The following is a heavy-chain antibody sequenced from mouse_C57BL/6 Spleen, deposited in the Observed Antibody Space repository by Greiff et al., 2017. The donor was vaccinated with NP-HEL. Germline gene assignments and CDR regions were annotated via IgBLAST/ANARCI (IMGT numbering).Heavy chain of an antibody. J-gene: IGHJ2*01. CDR2: IWRGGST. CDR1: GFSLTSYG. D-gene: IGHD1-1*01. V-gene: IGHV2-5*01. CDR3: AKSGGSSPYFDY. Sequence: VKLVESGPGLVQPSQSLSITCTVSGFSLTSYGVHWVRQSPGKGLEWLGVIWRGGSTDYNAAFMSRLSITKDNSKSQVFFKMNSLQADDTAIYDCAKSGGSSPYFDYWGQGTTLTVSS.